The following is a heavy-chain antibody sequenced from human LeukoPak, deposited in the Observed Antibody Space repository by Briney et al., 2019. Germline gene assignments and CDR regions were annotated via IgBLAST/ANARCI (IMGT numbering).Heavy chain of an antibody. CDR3: AKERSVAVFGVVIDPSFDY. V-gene: IGHV3-30*18. J-gene: IGHJ4*02. Sequence: PGGSLRLSCAASGFTFSSYGMHWVRQAPGKGLERVAVISYDGSNKYYADSVKGRFTISRDNSKNTLYLQMNSLRAEDTAVYYCAKERSVAVFGVVIDPSFDYWGQGTLVTVSS. CDR1: GFTFSSYG. CDR2: ISYDGSNK. D-gene: IGHD3-3*01.